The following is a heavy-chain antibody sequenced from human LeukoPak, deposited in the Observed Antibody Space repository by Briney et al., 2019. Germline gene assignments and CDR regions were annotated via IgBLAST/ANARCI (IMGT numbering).Heavy chain of an antibody. CDR2: FDPEDGET. J-gene: IGHJ4*02. V-gene: IGHV1-24*01. Sequence: ASVKVSCKVSGYTLTELSMHWVRQAPGKGLEWMGGFDPEDGETIYAQKFQGRVTMIEDTSTDTAYMELSSLRSEDTAVYYCAAQRGSRYYYDSSGYYPLDYWGQGTLVTVSS. D-gene: IGHD3-22*01. CDR3: AAQRGSRYYYDSSGYYPLDY. CDR1: GYTLTELS.